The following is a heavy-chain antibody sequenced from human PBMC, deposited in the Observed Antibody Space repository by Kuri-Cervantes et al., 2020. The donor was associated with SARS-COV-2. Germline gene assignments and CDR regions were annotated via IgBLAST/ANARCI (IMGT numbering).Heavy chain of an antibody. V-gene: IGHV3-15*01. Sequence: GESLKISCAASGFTFSNAWMSWVRQAPGKGLEWVGRIKSKTDGGTTDYAAPVKGRFTISRDDSKNTLYLQMNSLRAEDTAVYYCARDELVDYWGQGTLVTVS. CDR3: ARDELVDY. CDR1: GFTFSNAW. J-gene: IGHJ4*02. CDR2: IKSKTDGGTT.